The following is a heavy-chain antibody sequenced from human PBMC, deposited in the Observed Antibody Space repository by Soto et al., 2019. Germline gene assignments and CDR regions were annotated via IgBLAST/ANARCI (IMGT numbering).Heavy chain of an antibody. Sequence: QLQLQESGSGLVKPSQTLSLTCAVSGGSISSGGYSWSWIRQPPGKALEWIGYIYHSGSTYYNPSLKTRVTIPVDRSENQCYLKLSSVTAADTAVYYCARGQVVAAQHWGQGTLVTVSS. CDR3: ARGQVVAAQH. CDR1: GGSISSGGYS. D-gene: IGHD2-15*01. V-gene: IGHV4-30-2*01. J-gene: IGHJ4*02. CDR2: IYHSGST.